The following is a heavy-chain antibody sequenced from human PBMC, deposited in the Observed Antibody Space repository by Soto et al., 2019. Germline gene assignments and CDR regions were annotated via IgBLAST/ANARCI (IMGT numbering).Heavy chain of an antibody. Sequence: GASVKVSCKASGGTFGNSAISWVRQAPGQELEWMGGIIPSFATGNSAPEFQGRLTITADKSTTTAYMELSSLRSEDTAVYYCARSYYGSGSYWFYGMDVWGQGTTVTVSS. CDR1: GGTFGNSA. CDR2: IIPSFATG. D-gene: IGHD3-10*01. V-gene: IGHV1-69*06. J-gene: IGHJ6*02. CDR3: ARSYYGSGSYWFYGMDV.